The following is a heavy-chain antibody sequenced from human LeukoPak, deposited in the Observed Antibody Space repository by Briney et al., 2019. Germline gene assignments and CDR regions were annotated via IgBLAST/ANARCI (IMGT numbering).Heavy chain of an antibody. CDR1: GFTFSSYE. J-gene: IGHJ4*02. CDR2: VSSSGSPT. CDR3: ARQSSGLRDYYFDY. V-gene: IGHV3-48*03. D-gene: IGHD6-19*01. Sequence: GGSLRLSCAASGFTFSSYEMKWVRQAPGKGREWVSYVSSSGSPTYYADCVKGRFTISRDNAKKSLYLQMNSLRAEDTSVYYCARQSSGLRDYYFDYWGQGTLVTVSS.